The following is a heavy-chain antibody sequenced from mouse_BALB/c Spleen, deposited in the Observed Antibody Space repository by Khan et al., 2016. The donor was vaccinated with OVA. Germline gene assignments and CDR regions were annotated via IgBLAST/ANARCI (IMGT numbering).Heavy chain of an antibody. D-gene: IGHD2-4*01. CDR3: ARYDYDYDGAFAY. Sequence: VQLKQSGPSLVKPSQTLSLTCSVTGDSITSGYWNWIRKFPGNKLEYMGYISYSGSTYYNPSLKSRISITRDTSKNQYYLQLNSVTTEYTATYYCARYDYDYDGAFAYWGQGTLVTVSA. CDR2: ISYSGST. J-gene: IGHJ3*01. V-gene: IGHV3-8*02. CDR1: GDSITSGY.